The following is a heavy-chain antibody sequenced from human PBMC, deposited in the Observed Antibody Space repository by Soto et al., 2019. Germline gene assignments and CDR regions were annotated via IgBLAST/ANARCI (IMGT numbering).Heavy chain of an antibody. V-gene: IGHV3-15*01. J-gene: IGHJ6*02. Sequence: GGSLRLSCAVSGITFSNAWMTWVRQAPGKGLEWVGRIKSETDGGIPDYAAPVKGRFTISRDDSENMVYLQMNSLKTEDAAVYYCTCSKAKYADYGLDVWGQGTTVTVSS. CDR2: IKSETDGGIP. CDR1: GITFSNAW. D-gene: IGHD6-13*01. CDR3: TCSKAKYADYGLDV.